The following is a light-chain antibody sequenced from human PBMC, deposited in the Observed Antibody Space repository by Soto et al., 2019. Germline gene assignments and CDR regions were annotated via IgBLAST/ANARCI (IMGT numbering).Light chain of an antibody. J-gene: IGKJ5*01. V-gene: IGKV3-20*01. Sequence: EIVLPQSPGTLYLFPGERLTLPCRASQSVSSNLAWYQQKPGKAPRLLIYDASNRATGIPARFSGSGSGTVFTLSIRRLEPEDFAVYDCQQYGSSITFGQGTRLEIK. CDR2: DAS. CDR1: QSVSSN. CDR3: QQYGSSIT.